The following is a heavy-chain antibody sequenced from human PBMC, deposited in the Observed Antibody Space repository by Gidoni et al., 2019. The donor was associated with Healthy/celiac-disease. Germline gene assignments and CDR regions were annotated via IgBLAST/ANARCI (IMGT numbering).Heavy chain of an antibody. D-gene: IGHD3-22*01. CDR3: TTVYYYDSSGYYRLDFDY. CDR1: GFTFSNAC. J-gene: IGHJ4*02. CDR2: IKSKTDGGTT. V-gene: IGHV3-15*01. Sequence: EVQLVESGGGLVKPGGSLRLSCAASGFTFSNACMSWVRQAPGKGLEWVGRIKSKTDGGTTDYAAPVKGRFTISRDDSKNTLYLQMNSLKTEDTAVYYCTTVYYYDSSGYYRLDFDYWGQGTLVTVSS.